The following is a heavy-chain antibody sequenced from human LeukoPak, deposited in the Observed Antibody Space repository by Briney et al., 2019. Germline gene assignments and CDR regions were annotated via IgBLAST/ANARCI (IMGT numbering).Heavy chain of an antibody. V-gene: IGHV4-59*08. CDR3: ARLSTPGSSWFGGNFDY. CDR2: IYYSGST. J-gene: IGHJ4*02. D-gene: IGHD6-13*01. Sequence: PSETLSLTCTVSGGSISSYYWSWIRQPPGKGLEWIGYIYYSGSTNYNPSLKSRVTISVDTSKNQFSLRLSSVTAADTARYFCARLSTPGSSWFGGNFDYWGQGTLVTVSS. CDR1: GGSISSYY.